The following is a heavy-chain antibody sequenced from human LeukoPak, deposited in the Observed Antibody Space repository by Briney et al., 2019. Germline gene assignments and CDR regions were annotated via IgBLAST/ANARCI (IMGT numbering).Heavy chain of an antibody. CDR2: ISPTGGRT. D-gene: IGHD3-9*01. J-gene: IGHJ4*02. CDR1: GFTFSSYA. V-gene: IGHV3-23*01. Sequence: GGSLRLSCAASGFTFSSYAMSWVRQAQGEGLEWASSISPTGGRTNYADSVQGRFTLSRDNSKSTMYLEMNSLTAGDTAIYYCAKDSFTGRTFFHQWGQGILVTVSS. CDR3: AKDSFTGRTFFHQ.